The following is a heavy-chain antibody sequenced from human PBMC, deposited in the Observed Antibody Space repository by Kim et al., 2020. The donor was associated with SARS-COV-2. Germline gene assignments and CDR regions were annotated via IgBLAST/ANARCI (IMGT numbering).Heavy chain of an antibody. CDR2: INPNSGGT. CDR3: ARGTTTPYYYDSSGYYWPNYGMDV. J-gene: IGHJ6*02. CDR1: GYTFTGYY. V-gene: IGHV1-2*05. D-gene: IGHD3-22*01. Sequence: ASVKVSCKASGYTFTGYYMHWVRQAPGQGLEWMGRINPNSGGTNYAQKFQGRVTMTRDTSISTAYMELSRLRSDDTVVYYCARGTTTPYYYDSSGYYWPNYGMDVWGQGTTVTVSS.